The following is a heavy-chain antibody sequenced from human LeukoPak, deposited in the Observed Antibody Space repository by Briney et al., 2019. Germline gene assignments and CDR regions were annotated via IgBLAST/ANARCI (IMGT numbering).Heavy chain of an antibody. V-gene: IGHV1-2*02. Sequence: ASVKVSCKTSGYTFTDYYIHWVRQAPGQGLEWMGWINPKSVDTRYARNFQDRVTMTRDTSITTAYIELSGLRSDDTALYYCARGSEVGGTEKNALDIWGQGTMVTVSS. D-gene: IGHD1-26*01. CDR1: GYTFTDYY. J-gene: IGHJ3*02. CDR2: INPKSVDT. CDR3: ARGSEVGGTEKNALDI.